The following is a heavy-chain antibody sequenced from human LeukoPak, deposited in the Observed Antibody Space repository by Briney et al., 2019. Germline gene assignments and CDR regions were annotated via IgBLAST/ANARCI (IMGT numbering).Heavy chain of an antibody. CDR3: TRNSGWYGIS. J-gene: IGHJ4*02. V-gene: IGHV3-30*04. CDR2: VGSDERTT. D-gene: IGHD6-19*01. Sequence: GGSLRLSCVASGFTFTGHSMHWVRQAPGKGLEWVAVVGSDERTTFYADSVKGRFSISRDNSRHTLFLQLSSLRADDTAVYYCTRNSGWYGISWGQGTLVTVSS. CDR1: GFTFTGHS.